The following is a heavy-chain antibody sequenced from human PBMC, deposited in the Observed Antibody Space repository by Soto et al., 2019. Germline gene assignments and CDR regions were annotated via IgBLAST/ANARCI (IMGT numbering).Heavy chain of an antibody. CDR1: GGTFSSYA. J-gene: IGHJ4*02. V-gene: IGHV1-69*06. Sequence: QVQLVQAGAEVKKPGSLVKVSCKVSGGTFSSYAISWVRQAPGQGLEWMGGIIPIFGTANYAQKFRGRGTITEDKAKSQAYMELSSLRPEDTAVYYCSRVSPRFYFDRSGYYYGFDYWGQGTLVTVSS. D-gene: IGHD3-22*01. CDR3: SRVSPRFYFDRSGYYYGFDY. CDR2: IIPIFGTA.